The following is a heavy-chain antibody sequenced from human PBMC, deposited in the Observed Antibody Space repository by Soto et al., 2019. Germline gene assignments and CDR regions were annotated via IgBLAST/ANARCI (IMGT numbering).Heavy chain of an antibody. CDR1: GGSITGAHY. D-gene: IGHD2-15*01. V-gene: IGHV4-31*03. CDR3: ARVRDSFGLDV. Sequence: QVQLQESGPGLVKSSETLSLTCNVSGGSITGAHYWNWIRQHPGKGLEWIGSIHYRGTTDYNPSLKSRIAISLDRSKNQFALKLSSVTAADTAVYYCARVRDSFGLDVWGQGTTVTVSS. J-gene: IGHJ6*02. CDR2: IHYRGTT.